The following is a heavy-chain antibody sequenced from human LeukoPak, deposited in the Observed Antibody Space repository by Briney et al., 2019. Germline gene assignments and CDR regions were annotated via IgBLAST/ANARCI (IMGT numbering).Heavy chain of an antibody. Sequence: PGGSLRLSCAASGFTFSSYSMNWVRQAPGKGLEWVSSITGNSNYIYYADSVKGRFTVSGDNAKNSLYLQMNSLTAEDTAVYFCARDDYGDYQGFQLWGQGTLVTVSS. V-gene: IGHV3-21*01. CDR3: ARDDYGDYQGFQL. CDR1: GFTFSSYS. J-gene: IGHJ1*01. CDR2: ITGNSNYI. D-gene: IGHD4-17*01.